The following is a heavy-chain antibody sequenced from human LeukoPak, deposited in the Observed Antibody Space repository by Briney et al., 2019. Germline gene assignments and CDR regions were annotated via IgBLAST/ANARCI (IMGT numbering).Heavy chain of an antibody. J-gene: IGHJ6*02. CDR3: ARNTITGYYYGMDV. CDR1: GFTFSSYA. D-gene: IGHD3-10*01. CDR2: ISSSSTYI. Sequence: GGSLRLSCAASGFTFSSYAMSWVRQAPGKGLEWVSSISSSSTYIYYADSVKGRFTISRDNAKNSLYLQMNSLRAEDTAVFYCARNTITGYYYGMDVWGQGTTVTVSS. V-gene: IGHV3-21*01.